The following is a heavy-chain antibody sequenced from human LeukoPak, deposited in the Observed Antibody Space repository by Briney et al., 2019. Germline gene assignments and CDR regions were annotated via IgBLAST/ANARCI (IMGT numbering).Heavy chain of an antibody. Sequence: ASVKVSCKASGYTFTSYGISWVRQAPGQGLEWMGWISAYNGNTNYAQKLQGRVTMTTDTSTSTAYMELRSRGTDDTAVYYCARDLVGYSGYEPIGYWGQGTLVTVSS. V-gene: IGHV1-18*01. J-gene: IGHJ4*02. CDR1: GYTFTSYG. CDR2: ISAYNGNT. D-gene: IGHD5-12*01. CDR3: ARDLVGYSGYEPIGY.